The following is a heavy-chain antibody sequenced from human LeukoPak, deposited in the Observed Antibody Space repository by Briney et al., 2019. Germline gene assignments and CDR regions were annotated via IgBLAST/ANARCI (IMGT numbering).Heavy chain of an antibody. CDR1: GYTFGTHW. Sequence: ASVKVSCKASGYTFGTHWMHWVRQAPGQGLEWMGIINPSGDFRSYAQKFKGRVTVTRDMSTRTVNMELSSLRSEDTAVYYCVRAQGSYYHYYMDVWGKGTTVTVSS. CDR3: VRAQGSYYHYYMDV. J-gene: IGHJ6*03. V-gene: IGHV1-46*01. D-gene: IGHD1-26*01. CDR2: INPSGDFR.